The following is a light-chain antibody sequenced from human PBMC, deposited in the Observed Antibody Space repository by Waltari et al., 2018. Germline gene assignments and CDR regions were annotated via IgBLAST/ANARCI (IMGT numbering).Light chain of an antibody. CDR2: VGTGGIVG. CDR3: GADHGSGSNFVYV. Sequence: QPVLTQPPSASASLGASVTLTCTLSSGYSNYKVDWYQQRPGKGPRFVMRVGTGGIVGSKVGGIPDRFSVVGSDLNRYMTIKNSQEEDESDYHCGADHGSGSNFVYVFGTGTKVTVL. V-gene: IGLV9-49*01. CDR1: SGYSNYK. J-gene: IGLJ1*01.